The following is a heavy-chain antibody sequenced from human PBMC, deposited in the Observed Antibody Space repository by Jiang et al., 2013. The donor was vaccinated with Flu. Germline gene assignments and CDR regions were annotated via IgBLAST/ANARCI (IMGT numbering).Heavy chain of an antibody. J-gene: IGHJ4*02. D-gene: IGHD3-10*01. V-gene: IGHV4-39*07. CDR3: ASQHWDHGVGSYYMSH. CDR1: GGSIISEKSY. CDR2: IYYSGTT. Sequence: VKPSETLSLSCTVSGGSIISEKSYWGWIRQPPGKGLEWIGSIYYSGTTYYNPSLKNRVTISVDTSKKQFSLKLSSVTAADTAVYYCASQHWDHGVGSYYMSHWGQGTLVTVSS.